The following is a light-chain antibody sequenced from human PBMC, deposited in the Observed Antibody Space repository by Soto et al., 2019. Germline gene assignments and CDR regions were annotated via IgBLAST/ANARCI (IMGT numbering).Light chain of an antibody. CDR3: CSYAGSYTLV. CDR2: DVT. CDR1: SSDVGGYNY. J-gene: IGLJ2*01. Sequence: QSALTQPRSVSGSPGQSVTIYCTGTSSDVGGYNYVSWYQQYPGKAPKLMIYDVTKRPSGVPDRFSGSKSGNTASLTISGLQAEDEADYYCCSYAGSYTLVFGGGTKLTVL. V-gene: IGLV2-11*01.